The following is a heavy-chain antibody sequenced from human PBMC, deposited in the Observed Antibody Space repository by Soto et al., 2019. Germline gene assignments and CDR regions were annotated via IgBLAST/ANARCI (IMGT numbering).Heavy chain of an antibody. V-gene: IGHV5-51*01. Sequence: PGESLKISCKGSGYSFTSYWIGWVRQMPGKGLEWMGIIYPGDSDTRYSPSFQGQVTISADKSISTAYLQWSSLKASDTAMYYCASLSFYYYDSSGFAEYFQHWGQGTLVTVSS. CDR1: GYSFTSYW. D-gene: IGHD3-22*01. CDR3: ASLSFYYYDSSGFAEYFQH. CDR2: IYPGDSDT. J-gene: IGHJ1*01.